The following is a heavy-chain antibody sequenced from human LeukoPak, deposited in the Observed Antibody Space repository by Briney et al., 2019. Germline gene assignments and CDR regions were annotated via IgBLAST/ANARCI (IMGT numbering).Heavy chain of an antibody. V-gene: IGHV3-23*01. CDR2: ISGGGGSST. J-gene: IGHJ4*02. CDR1: GFTFSSYA. Sequence: GGSLRLSCAASGFTFSSYAMSWVRQAPGKGLELVSTISGGGGSSTYYADSVKGRFTISRDNSKNTLNLQMNSLRAEDTAAYYCVRRPDYFDYWGQGTLVTVSS. CDR3: VRRPDYFDY.